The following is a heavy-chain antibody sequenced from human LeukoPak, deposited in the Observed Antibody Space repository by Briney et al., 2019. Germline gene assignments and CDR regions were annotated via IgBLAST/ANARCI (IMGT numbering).Heavy chain of an antibody. Sequence: ASVKVSCKASGYTFTGYYMHWVRQAPGQGLEWMGWINPNSGGTNYAQKFQGRVTMTRDTSISTAYLQWSSLKASDTAVYYCATQLRLGEPIQPAFDYWGQGTLVTVSS. D-gene: IGHD3-16*01. CDR3: ATQLRLGEPIQPAFDY. CDR1: GYTFTGYY. J-gene: IGHJ4*02. V-gene: IGHV1-2*02. CDR2: INPNSGGT.